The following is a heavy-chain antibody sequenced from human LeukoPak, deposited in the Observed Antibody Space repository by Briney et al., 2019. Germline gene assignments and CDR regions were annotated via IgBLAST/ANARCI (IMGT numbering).Heavy chain of an antibody. CDR3: ARGLFDYYYGMDV. D-gene: IGHD3-10*02. CDR1: GFAFSSYA. V-gene: IGHV3-30-3*01. Sequence: GGSLRPSCAASGFAFSSYAMHWVRQAPGKGLEWVAVISYDGSNKYYADSVKGRFTISRDNSKNTLYLQMNSLRAEDTAVYYCARGLFDYYYGMDVWGQGTTVTVSS. CDR2: ISYDGSNK. J-gene: IGHJ6*02.